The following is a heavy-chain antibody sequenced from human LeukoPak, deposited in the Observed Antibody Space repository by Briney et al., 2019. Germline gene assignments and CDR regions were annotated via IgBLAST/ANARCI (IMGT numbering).Heavy chain of an antibody. D-gene: IGHD2-15*01. CDR3: AKATVAATSEYYYYYMDV. V-gene: IGHV4-34*01. CDR2: NNHSGST. Sequence: SETLSLTCAVYGGSFSGYYWSWIRQPPGKGLEWIGENNHSGSTNYNPSLKSRVTISVDTSKNQFSLKLSSVTAADTAVYYCAKATVAATSEYYYYYMDVWGKGTTVTISS. CDR1: GGSFSGYY. J-gene: IGHJ6*03.